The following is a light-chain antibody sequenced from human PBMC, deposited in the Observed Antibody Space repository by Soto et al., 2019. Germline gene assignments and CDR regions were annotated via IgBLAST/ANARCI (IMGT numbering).Light chain of an antibody. CDR1: RSLSSTS. Sequence: EIVLTQSPGTLSLSPGERAALSCRASRSLSSTSLAWYQQRPGQAPRLLIYDASSRATGIPDRFSGSGSGTDFTLTINRLEPDDFAVYYCQQDGSSPRTFGQGNKV. CDR3: QQDGSSPRT. J-gene: IGKJ1*01. V-gene: IGKV3-20*01. CDR2: DAS.